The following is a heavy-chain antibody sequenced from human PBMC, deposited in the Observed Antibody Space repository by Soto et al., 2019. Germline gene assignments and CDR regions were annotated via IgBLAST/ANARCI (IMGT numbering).Heavy chain of an antibody. D-gene: IGHD6-19*01. CDR3: ARDASGPFDY. J-gene: IGHJ4*02. Sequence: PSCSIRKSCSVARFTDIDSMSLVCQAPGKGLECVSFIHSDGSTHYTDSVRGRFTISRDNSKNTLYLQMDRLRVDDTAVYFCARDASGPFDYWGQGTLVTVSS. CDR2: IHSDGST. CDR1: RFTDIDS. V-gene: IGHV3-53*01.